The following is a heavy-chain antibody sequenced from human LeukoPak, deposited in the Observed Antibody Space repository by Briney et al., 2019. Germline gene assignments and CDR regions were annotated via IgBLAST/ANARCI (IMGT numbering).Heavy chain of an antibody. CDR1: GFTFSSYK. D-gene: IGHD4-17*01. J-gene: IGHJ3*02. V-gene: IGHV3-21*01. CDR3: ATGDYGALDI. Sequence: PGGSLRVSCAASGFTFSSYKMNWVRQAPGKGVEWVSYISSFRSYISYAASVTLRLTISRDNAKNSLYLQMNSLRAEYTAVYYCATGDYGALDIWGQGTMVTVSS. CDR2: ISSFRSYI.